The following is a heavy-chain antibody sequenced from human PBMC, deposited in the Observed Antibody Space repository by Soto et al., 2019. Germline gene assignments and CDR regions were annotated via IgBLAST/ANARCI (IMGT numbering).Heavy chain of an antibody. CDR3: ARERPDGARLDP. D-gene: IGHD6-6*01. V-gene: IGHV4-30-4*01. CDR2: IYHSGST. Sequence: QVQLQESGPGLVKPAQTLSLTCTVSGGSISSGDYYWSWIRQPPGKGLEWIGYIYHSGSTYYNPSLESRVTISVDTSQNQFSLNLSSVTAADTAVYYCARERPDGARLDPWGQGTLVTVSS. J-gene: IGHJ5*02. CDR1: GGSISSGDYY.